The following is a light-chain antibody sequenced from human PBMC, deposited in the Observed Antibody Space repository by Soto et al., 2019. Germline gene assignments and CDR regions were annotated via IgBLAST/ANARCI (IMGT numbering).Light chain of an antibody. Sequence: EIVMTQSPATLSVSPGERATLSCRASQGVGGTLAWYQQKPGQAPSLVIYGVSTRATGVPARFSGSGSGTEFTLTISSLQSEDFAVYYCQQYYIWPLTFGPGTKVDIK. CDR1: QGVGGT. CDR3: QQYYIWPLT. V-gene: IGKV3-15*01. CDR2: GVS. J-gene: IGKJ3*01.